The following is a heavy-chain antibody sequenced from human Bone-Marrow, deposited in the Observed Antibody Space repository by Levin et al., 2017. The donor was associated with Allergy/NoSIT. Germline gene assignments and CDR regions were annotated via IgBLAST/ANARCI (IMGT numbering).Heavy chain of an antibody. D-gene: IGHD6-13*01. CDR3: ARDRGSSWELYYVDV. V-gene: IGHV3-30*15. CDR2: MSYDGSKK. CDR1: GFSFRSYA. Sequence: GGSLRLSCAASGFSFRSYAMHWVRQAPGKGLEWLAVMSYDGSKKFYADSLKGRFTISRDNSKNTLYLQMSSLRVDDTAVYYCARDRGSSWELYYVDVWGHGTLVTVSS. J-gene: IGHJ4*01.